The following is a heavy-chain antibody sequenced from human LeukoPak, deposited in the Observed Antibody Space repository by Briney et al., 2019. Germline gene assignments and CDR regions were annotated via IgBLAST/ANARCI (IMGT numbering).Heavy chain of an antibody. CDR3: ARDLNRFGVYSSGFRKDDY. J-gene: IGHJ4*02. V-gene: IGHV1-2*02. CDR1: VYTFTGYY. Sequence: ASVKVSCKSSVYTFTGYYKHWVRQAPGQGLEWMGWINPNSGGTNYAQKFQGRVTMTRDTSISTAYMELSRLRSDDTAVYYCARDLNRFGVYSSGFRKDDYWGQGTLVTVSS. CDR2: INPNSGGT. D-gene: IGHD6-19*01.